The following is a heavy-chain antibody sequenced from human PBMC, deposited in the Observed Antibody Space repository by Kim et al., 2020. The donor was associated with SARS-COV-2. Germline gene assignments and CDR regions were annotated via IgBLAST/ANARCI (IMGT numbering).Heavy chain of an antibody. CDR3: VKAFGVAVYNGMDV. D-gene: IGHD3-10*01. Sequence: GGSLRLSCSPSGFTFSSYAIHWVRQAPGKGLELVSTISSDGGSTYYADSVKGRFTISRDNSKNTLYLQMSSLRAEDTAVYYCVKAFGVAVYNGMDVWGQG. J-gene: IGHJ6*02. CDR1: GFTFSSYA. CDR2: ISSDGGST. V-gene: IGHV3-64D*06.